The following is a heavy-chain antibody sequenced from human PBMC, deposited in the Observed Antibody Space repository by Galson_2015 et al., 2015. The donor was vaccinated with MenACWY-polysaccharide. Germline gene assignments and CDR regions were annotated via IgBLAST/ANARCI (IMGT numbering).Heavy chain of an antibody. Sequence: SLRLSCAASGFTFSSYAMSWVRQAPGKGLEWVSSISTSGGSTYYADSVKGRFTISRDNSKNTLYLQMNSLRAEDTALYYCAKGGSYLGDYWGQGTLVTVSS. J-gene: IGHJ4*02. V-gene: IGHV3-23*01. CDR1: GFTFSSYA. D-gene: IGHD1-26*01. CDR2: ISTSGGST. CDR3: AKGGSYLGDY.